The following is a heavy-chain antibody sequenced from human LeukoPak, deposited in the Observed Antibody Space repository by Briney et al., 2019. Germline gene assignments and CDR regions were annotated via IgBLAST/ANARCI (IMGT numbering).Heavy chain of an antibody. CDR3: ARGPYSSSWYGTYYFDY. Sequence: GASVKVSCKASGYTFTSYDINWVRQATGQGLEWMGWMNPNSGNTGYAQKFQGRVTITRNTSISTAYMELSSLRSEDTAVYYCARGPYSSSWYGTYYFDYWGQGTLVTVSS. CDR2: MNPNSGNT. CDR1: GYTFTSYD. V-gene: IGHV1-8*03. J-gene: IGHJ4*02. D-gene: IGHD6-13*01.